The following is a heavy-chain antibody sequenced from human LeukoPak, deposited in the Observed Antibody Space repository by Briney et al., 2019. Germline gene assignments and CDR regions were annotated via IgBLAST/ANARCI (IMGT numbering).Heavy chain of an antibody. J-gene: IGHJ4*02. V-gene: IGHV3-23*01. D-gene: IGHD2-21*02. Sequence: PGGSLRLSCAASGFTFSTYAMSWVRQAPGKGLEWVSAISDSGDTTYSADSVKGRFTISRDNSKNTLYLQMNSLRAEDTAVYYCARDNGDHLFDYWGQGTLFSVSS. CDR1: GFTFSTYA. CDR3: ARDNGDHLFDY. CDR2: ISDSGDTT.